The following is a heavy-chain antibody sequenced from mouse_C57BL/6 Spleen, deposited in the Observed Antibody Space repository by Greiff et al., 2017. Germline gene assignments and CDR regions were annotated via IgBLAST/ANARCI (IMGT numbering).Heavy chain of an antibody. V-gene: IGHV1-82*01. CDR1: GYAFRSSW. CDR2: IYPGDGDT. D-gene: IGHD1-1*01. J-gene: IGHJ2*01. Sequence: QVQLQQSGPELVKPGASVKISCKASGYAFRSSWMNWVKQRPGKGLEWIGRIYPGDGDTNYNGKFKGKATLTADKSSSTAYMQLSSLTSEDSAVYFCARQDLYYYGSSLDYWGQGTTRTGSS. CDR3: ARQDLYYYGSSLDY.